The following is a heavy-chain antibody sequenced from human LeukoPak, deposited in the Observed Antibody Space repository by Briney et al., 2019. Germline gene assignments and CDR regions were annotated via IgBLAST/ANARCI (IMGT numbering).Heavy chain of an antibody. Sequence: GGSLRLSCAASGFTFSSYGMHWVREAPGKGLEWVAVISYDGSNKYYADSVKGRFTMSRDNSKNTLYLQMNSLRAEDTAVYYCAKDPDGDWGQGTLVTVSS. CDR1: GFTFSSYG. J-gene: IGHJ4*02. V-gene: IGHV3-30*18. D-gene: IGHD4-17*01. CDR3: AKDPDGD. CDR2: ISYDGSNK.